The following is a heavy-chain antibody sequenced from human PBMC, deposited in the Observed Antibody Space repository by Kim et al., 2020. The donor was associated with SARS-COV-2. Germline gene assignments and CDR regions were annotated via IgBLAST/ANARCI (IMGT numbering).Heavy chain of an antibody. Sequence: ASVKVSCKASGYTFTSYGISWVRQSPGQGLEWMGWISAYNGNTNYAQTLQGRVTMTTDTSTSTAYMELRSLRSDDTAVYYCARVLVTYSISCFDSWGQGTLVTVSS. CDR1: GYTFTSYG. D-gene: IGHD6-13*01. CDR2: ISAYNGNT. CDR3: ARVLVTYSISCFDS. V-gene: IGHV1-18*01. J-gene: IGHJ4*02.